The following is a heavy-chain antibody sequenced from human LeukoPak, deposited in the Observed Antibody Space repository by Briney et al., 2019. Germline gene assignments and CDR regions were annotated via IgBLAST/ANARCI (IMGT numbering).Heavy chain of an antibody. D-gene: IGHD6-13*01. J-gene: IGHJ5*01. V-gene: IGHV5-51*01. CDR2: IYPGDSDI. CDR3: ARQTSAAADNGWFDS. CDR1: GYSFTSYW. Sequence: GESLKISCKGSGYSFTSYWIGWVRQMPGKGLEWMGLIYPGDSDITYSPSFQGQVTISADKSISTAYLQWNSLKASDTAMYYCARQTSAAADNGWFDSWGQGTLVTVSS.